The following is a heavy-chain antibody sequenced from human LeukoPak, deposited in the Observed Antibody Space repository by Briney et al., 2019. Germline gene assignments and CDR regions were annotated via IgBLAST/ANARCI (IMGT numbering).Heavy chain of an antibody. CDR1: GGSISSYY. CDR2: IYYSGST. V-gene: IGHV4-59*12. D-gene: IGHD3-10*01. CDR3: ARVLGGPAGELSLDY. Sequence: PSETLSLTCTVSGGSISSYYWSWIRQPPGKGLEWIGYIYYSGSTNYNPSLKSRVTISVDTSKNQFSLKLSSVTAADTAVYYCARVLGGPAGELSLDYWGQGTLVTVSS. J-gene: IGHJ4*02.